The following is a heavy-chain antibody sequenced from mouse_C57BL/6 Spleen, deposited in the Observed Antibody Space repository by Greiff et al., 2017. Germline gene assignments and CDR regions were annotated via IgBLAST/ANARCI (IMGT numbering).Heavy chain of an antibody. CDR1: GFTFSDYG. CDR2: ISSGSSTI. D-gene: IGHD1-1*01. Sequence: EVHLVESGGGLVKPGGSLKLSCAASGFTFSDYGMHWVRQAPEKGLEWVAYISSGSSTIYYADTVKGRFTISRDNAKNTLFLQMPSLRSEDTAMYYCARGNYYGSSYYWYFDVWGTGTTVTVSS. CDR3: ARGNYYGSSYYWYFDV. V-gene: IGHV5-17*01. J-gene: IGHJ1*03.